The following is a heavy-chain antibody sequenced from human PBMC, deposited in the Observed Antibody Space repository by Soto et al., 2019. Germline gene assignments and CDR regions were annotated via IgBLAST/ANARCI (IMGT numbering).Heavy chain of an antibody. CDR3: AKDIGPLVPAAILHAFDI. D-gene: IGHD2-2*01. Sequence: GGSLRLSCAASGFTFVDYAMHWVRQAPGKGLEWVSGISWNSGSIGYADSVKGRFTISRDNAKNSLYLQMNSLRAEDTALYYCAKDIGPLVPAAILHAFDIWGQGTMVTVSS. J-gene: IGHJ3*02. CDR2: ISWNSGSI. CDR1: GFTFVDYA. V-gene: IGHV3-9*01.